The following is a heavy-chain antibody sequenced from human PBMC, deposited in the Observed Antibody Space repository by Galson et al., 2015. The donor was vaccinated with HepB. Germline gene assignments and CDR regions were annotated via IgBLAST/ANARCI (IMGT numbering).Heavy chain of an antibody. V-gene: IGHV1-18*01. CDR3: ARDRVPGYSDYELXWFDP. J-gene: IGHJ5*02. Sequence: SVKVSCKASGYTXXXYXXSXXXQAXXXGREGMGWISVYNSNTNYAQKFQGRATMTTETATSXAYMELRSLRSDDTAMYYCARDRVPGYSDYELXWFDPWGQGTLVTVSS. CDR2: ISVYNSNT. CDR1: GYTXXXYX. D-gene: IGHD4-11*01.